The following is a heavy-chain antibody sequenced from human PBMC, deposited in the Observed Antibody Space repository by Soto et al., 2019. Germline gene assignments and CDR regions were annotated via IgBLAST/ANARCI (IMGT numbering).Heavy chain of an antibody. CDR3: AKDPRESSSSLTAFWGVDG. V-gene: IGHV3-30-3*01. Sequence: GGSVRLSCAASGFTFSNYAMDWVRQAPGKGLEWVAVISYDGGNTYYADSVKGRFTISRDNSKNTLYPQMNSLRAEDTAVYYCAKDPRESSSSLTAFWGVDGWGKGTTVNVSS. CDR2: ISYDGGNT. D-gene: IGHD6-6*01. J-gene: IGHJ6*04. CDR1: GFTFSNYA.